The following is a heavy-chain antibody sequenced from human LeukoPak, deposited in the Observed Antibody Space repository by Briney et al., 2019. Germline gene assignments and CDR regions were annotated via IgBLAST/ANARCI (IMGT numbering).Heavy chain of an antibody. D-gene: IGHD3-10*01. J-gene: IGHJ4*02. V-gene: IGHV4-4*07. Sequence: SETLSLTCTVSGGSISSYYWNWIRQPAGKGLEWIGRIYSSGSTNYNPSLQSRVTMSVDTSKNQFSLKLSSVTAADTAVYYCARRNRITMVRGKGRYFDYWGQGTLVTVSS. CDR1: GGSISSYY. CDR2: IYSSGST. CDR3: ARRNRITMVRGKGRYFDY.